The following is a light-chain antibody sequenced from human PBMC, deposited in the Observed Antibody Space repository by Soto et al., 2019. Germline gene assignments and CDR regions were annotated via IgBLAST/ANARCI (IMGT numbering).Light chain of an antibody. Sequence: LTQPASVSGSPGQSITISCTGTSSDVGSYNLVSWYQQHPGKAPKLMIYEGSKRPSGVSNRFSGSKSGNTASLTISGLQAEDEADYYCCSYAGRSTYVFGTGTKVTVL. CDR1: SSDVGSYNL. V-gene: IGLV2-23*01. J-gene: IGLJ1*01. CDR3: CSYAGRSTYV. CDR2: EGS.